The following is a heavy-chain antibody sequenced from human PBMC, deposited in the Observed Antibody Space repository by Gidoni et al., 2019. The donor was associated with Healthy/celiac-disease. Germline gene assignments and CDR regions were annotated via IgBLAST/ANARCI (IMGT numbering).Heavy chain of an antibody. D-gene: IGHD6-13*01. CDR3: AKDPGYSRVGDWFDP. J-gene: IGHJ5*02. CDR1: GFTFSSYG. CDR2: ISYDGSNK. V-gene: IGHV3-30*18. Sequence: QVQLVESGGGVVQPGRSLRLSCAASGFTFSSYGMHWVRQAPGKGLEWVAVISYDGSNKYYADSVKGRFTISRDNSKNTLYLQMNSLRAEDTAVYYCAKDPGYSRVGDWFDPWGQGTLVTVSS.